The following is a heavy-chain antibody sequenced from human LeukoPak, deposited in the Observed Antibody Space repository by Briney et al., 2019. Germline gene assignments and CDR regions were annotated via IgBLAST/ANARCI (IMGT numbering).Heavy chain of an antibody. CDR1: VFTFSSYW. CDR3: ARLSGSTPY. CDR2: IKQDGSEK. D-gene: IGHD1-26*01. J-gene: IGHJ4*02. V-gene: IGHV3-7*01. Sequence: TGGSLRLSCAASVFTFSSYWMSWVRQAPGKGLEWVANIKQDGSEKYYVDSVKGRFTISRDNAKNSLYLQMNSLRAEDTAVYYCARLSGSTPYWGQGTLVTVSS.